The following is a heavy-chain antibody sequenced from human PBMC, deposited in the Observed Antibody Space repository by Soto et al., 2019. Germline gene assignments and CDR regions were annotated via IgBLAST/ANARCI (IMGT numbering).Heavy chain of an antibody. J-gene: IGHJ6*02. CDR1: GFTFSSYA. D-gene: IGHD3-3*01. Sequence: PGGSLRLSCAAPGFTFSSYAMSWVRQAPGKGLEWVSAISGSGGSTYYADSVKGRFTISRDNSKNTLYLQMNSLRAEDTAVYYCAKDLVEYDFWSGYYSYYYYGMDVWGQGTTVTVSS. CDR2: ISGSGGST. V-gene: IGHV3-23*01. CDR3: AKDLVEYDFWSGYYSYYYYGMDV.